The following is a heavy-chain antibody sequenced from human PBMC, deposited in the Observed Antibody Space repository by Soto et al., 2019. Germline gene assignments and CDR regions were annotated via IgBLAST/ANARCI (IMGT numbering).Heavy chain of an antibody. D-gene: IGHD3-3*01. CDR3: ARPGYDVWSGYSVPGYYDGMDV. J-gene: IGHJ6*02. Sequence: SETLSLTCTVSGGSISSSSYYWGWIRQPPGKGLEWIGSIYYSGSTYYNPSLKSRVTISVDTSKNQFSLKLSSVTAADTAVYYCARPGYDVWSGYSVPGYYDGMDVWGQGTTVT. CDR1: GGSISSSSYY. CDR2: IYYSGST. V-gene: IGHV4-39*01.